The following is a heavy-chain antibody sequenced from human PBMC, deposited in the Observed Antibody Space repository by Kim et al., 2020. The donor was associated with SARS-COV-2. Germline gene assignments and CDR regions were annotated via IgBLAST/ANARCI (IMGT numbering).Heavy chain of an antibody. CDR1: GFTFSSYE. CDR2: ISSRGMTI. J-gene: IGHJ5*02. V-gene: IGHV3-48*03. CDR3: ATDGPAHLRFDP. Sequence: GGSLRLSCAASGFTFSSYEMNWVRQAPGKGLEWISYISSRGMTISYADSVKGRFTISRDNAKNSLYLQMNSLGVEDMGVYYCATDGPAHLRFDPWGQGTLVTVSS.